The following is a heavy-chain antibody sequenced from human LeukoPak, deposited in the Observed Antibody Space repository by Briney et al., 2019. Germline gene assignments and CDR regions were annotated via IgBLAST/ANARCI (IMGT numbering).Heavy chain of an antibody. V-gene: IGHV4-4*02. CDR3: ARRRTTAMVTKAYYFDY. D-gene: IGHD5-18*01. Sequence: PSGTLSFTCAVSGGSISSSNWWSWVRQPPGKGLEWIGEIYHSGSTNYNPSLKSRVTISVDKSKNQFSLKLSSVTAADTAVYYCARRRTTAMVTKAYYFDYWGQGTLVTVSS. J-gene: IGHJ4*02. CDR1: GGSISSSNW. CDR2: IYHSGST.